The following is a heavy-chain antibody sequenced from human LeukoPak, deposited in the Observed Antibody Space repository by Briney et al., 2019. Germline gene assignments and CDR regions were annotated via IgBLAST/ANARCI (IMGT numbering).Heavy chain of an antibody. D-gene: IGHD4-23*01. CDR2: ISGSGGST. CDR3: AKDNYGGNSGGYIDY. V-gene: IGHV3-23*01. J-gene: IGHJ4*02. Sequence: GGTLRLSCAASGFTFSSYGMSWVRQAPGKGLEWVSAISGSGGSTYYADSVKGRFTISRDNSKNTLYLQMNSLRAEDTAVYYCAKDNYGGNSGGYIDYWGQGTLVTVSS. CDR1: GFTFSSYG.